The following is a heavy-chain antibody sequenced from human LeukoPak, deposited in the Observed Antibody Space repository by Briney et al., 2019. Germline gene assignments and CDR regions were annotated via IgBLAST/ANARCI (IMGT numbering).Heavy chain of an antibody. J-gene: IGHJ4*02. CDR2: ISDSGGAT. CDR1: GFTFSSYA. Sequence: PGGSLRLSCAASGFTFSSYAMSWVRQAPGKGLEWVSAISDSGGATYYADSVKGRFTISRDNPKSTLYLQMNTLGAEDTAIYYCAKSRGDLLSSRVGCDYWGQGALVTVSS. V-gene: IGHV3-23*01. CDR3: AKSRGDLLSSRVGCDY. D-gene: IGHD3-16*01.